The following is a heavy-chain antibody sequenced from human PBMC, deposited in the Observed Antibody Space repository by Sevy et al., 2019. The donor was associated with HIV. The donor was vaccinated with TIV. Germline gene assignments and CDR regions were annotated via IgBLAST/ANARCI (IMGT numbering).Heavy chain of an antibody. Sequence: SETLSLTCTISGGSISSSSYYWGWIRQPPGKGLEWMGSLYSTGATAYNPSLESRVTLSAATSRNRFYLNLDSVSAADTAVYYCATPLPSGWYEGTGGYFDLWGRGTLVTVSS. CDR2: LYSTGAT. V-gene: IGHV4-39*01. D-gene: IGHD6-19*01. CDR1: GGSISSSSYY. J-gene: IGHJ2*01. CDR3: ATPLPSGWYEGTGGYFDL.